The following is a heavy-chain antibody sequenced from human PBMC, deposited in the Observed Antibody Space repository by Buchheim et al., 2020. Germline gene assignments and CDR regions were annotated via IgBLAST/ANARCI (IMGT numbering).Heavy chain of an antibody. CDR1: GGSFSRYY. D-gene: IGHD6-6*01. Sequence: QVQLQQWGAGLLKPSETLSLTCAVYGGSFSRYYWSWIRQPPGKGLEWIGEINHSGSTNYNPSLKSRVTKSVNTSKNQFSLKVTSVTAADTAVYYCARGGIAAPGGDYYMDVWGKGTT. V-gene: IGHV4-34*01. CDR3: ARGGIAAPGGDYYMDV. J-gene: IGHJ6*03. CDR2: INHSGST.